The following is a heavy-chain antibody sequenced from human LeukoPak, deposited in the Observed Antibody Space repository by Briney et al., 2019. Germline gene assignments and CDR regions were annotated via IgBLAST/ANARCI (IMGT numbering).Heavy chain of an antibody. CDR2: ISGYNGNT. CDR3: AISFMAYDSRLKNFYYMDV. Sequence: ASVKVSCKTSGYTFTNYGISWVRQAPGQGPEWMGWISGYNGNTNYAQNLQGRVTMTTDTSTSTAYMELRSLRSDDTAVYYCAISFMAYDSRLKNFYYMDVWGKGTTVTVSS. CDR1: GYTFTNYG. V-gene: IGHV1-18*01. D-gene: IGHD3-22*01. J-gene: IGHJ6*03.